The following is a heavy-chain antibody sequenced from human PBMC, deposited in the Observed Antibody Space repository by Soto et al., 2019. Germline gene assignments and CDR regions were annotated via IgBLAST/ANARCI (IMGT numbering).Heavy chain of an antibody. V-gene: IGHV2-5*01. D-gene: IGHD6-13*01. CDR1: GFSLSTSGVG. J-gene: IGHJ4*02. CDR2: IYWNDDK. CDR3: ARKELGYSSSWYYFDY. Sequence: QITLKESGPTLVNPTQTLTLTCTFSGFSLSTSGVGVGWIRQPPGKALEWLALIYWNDDKRYSPSLKSRLTITKDTPKNQVVLTMTNMDPVDTATYYCARKELGYSSSWYYFDYWGQGTLVTVSS.